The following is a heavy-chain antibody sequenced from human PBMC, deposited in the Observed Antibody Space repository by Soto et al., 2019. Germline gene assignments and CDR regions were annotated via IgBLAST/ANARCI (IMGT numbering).Heavy chain of an antibody. CDR3: TTEFGFRSGENDN. J-gene: IGHJ4*02. V-gene: IGHV3-15*07. D-gene: IGHD6-25*01. CDR1: GCYFNTAW. CDR2: LKGKSAGGTT. Sequence: PGASLRLSCAGFGCYFNTAWMTWVRQSAGKELEWVARLKGKSAGGTTDYAAPVTGRFTISSDDSKNTLYLQMNNLKIEDTAVYYCTTEFGFRSGENDNWGQGALLTVSA.